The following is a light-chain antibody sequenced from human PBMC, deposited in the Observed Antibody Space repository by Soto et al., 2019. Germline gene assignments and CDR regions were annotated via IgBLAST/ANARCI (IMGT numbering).Light chain of an antibody. CDR2: KAS. CDR1: QSISDW. CDR3: QQYNSYSET. J-gene: IGKJ1*01. Sequence: DIQITQSPSTLSASLWSRVTITCRASQSISDWLAWYQQKPGKAPKLLIYKASSLESGVPSRFSGSGSGTEFTLTISSLQPDDFATYYCQQYNSYSETFGQGTKVDIK. V-gene: IGKV1-5*03.